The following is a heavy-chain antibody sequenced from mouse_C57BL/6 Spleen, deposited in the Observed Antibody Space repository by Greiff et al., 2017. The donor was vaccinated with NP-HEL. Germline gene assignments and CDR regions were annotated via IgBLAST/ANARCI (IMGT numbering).Heavy chain of an antibody. J-gene: IGHJ2*01. CDR2: IYTGGGTT. V-gene: IGHV1-63*01. CDR1: GYTFSNYW. D-gene: IGHD1-1*01. Sequence: QVQLQQSGAGLVRPGTSVKMSCKASGYTFSNYWIGWVKQSPGQGLEWIGDIYTGGGTTNYNEKLKGKATLTADKSSTTASLQLSSLTSEDSAIYYCARRDNGSSRYSFDSWGQGTTLPVSS. CDR3: ARRDNGSSRYSFDS.